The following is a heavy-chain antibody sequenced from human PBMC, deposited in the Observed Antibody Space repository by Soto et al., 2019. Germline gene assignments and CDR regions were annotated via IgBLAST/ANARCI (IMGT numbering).Heavy chain of an antibody. CDR1: GVSISSYF. Sequence: ASETLSLTCSVSGVSISSYFWSWIRQAPGRGLEWIGYTYHRGSTNYSPSPKSRVAISLDTSENQFSLKVNSVTAADTAVYYCARIGGYHGPLDYWGQGTPVTVSS. CDR3: ARIGGYHGPLDY. D-gene: IGHD6-25*01. V-gene: IGHV4-59*01. CDR2: TYHRGST. J-gene: IGHJ4*02.